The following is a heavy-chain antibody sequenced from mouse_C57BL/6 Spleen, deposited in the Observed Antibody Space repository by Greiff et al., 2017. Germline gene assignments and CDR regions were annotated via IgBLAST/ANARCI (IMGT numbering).Heavy chain of an antibody. CDR1: GFTFSSYA. CDR2: ISSGGGYT. J-gene: IGHJ3*01. Sequence: EVQLMESGAGLVKPGGSLKLSCAASGFTFSSYAMSWVRQTPEQRLEWVAYISSGGGYTYYADTVQGRFTISRDNARNTLYLQRSSLESEDTAMYYITRGYDYAWCAYWGQGTLVTVSA. D-gene: IGHD2-4*01. CDR3: TRGYDYAWCAY. V-gene: IGHV5-9-1*02.